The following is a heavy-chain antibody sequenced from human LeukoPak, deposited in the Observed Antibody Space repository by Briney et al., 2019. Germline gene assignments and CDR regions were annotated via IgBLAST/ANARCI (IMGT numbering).Heavy chain of an antibody. CDR3: ARDVIMGYGQGWFDP. CDR1: GYRFIHYF. Sequence: ASVRVCFMASGYRFIHYFIYWVGQAPGQGRECMGWTNPNTGDTKYVQRFQGRVTMTRDTSSSTAYMELSGLNSDDTAMYFCARDVIMGYGQGWFDPWGQGTLVTVSS. D-gene: IGHD2-8*01. J-gene: IGHJ5*02. CDR2: TNPNTGDT. V-gene: IGHV1-2*02.